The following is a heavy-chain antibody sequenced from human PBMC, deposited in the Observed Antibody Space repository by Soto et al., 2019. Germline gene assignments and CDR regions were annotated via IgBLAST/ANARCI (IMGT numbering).Heavy chain of an antibody. CDR3: ARVRSTSSYYYYGMDV. Sequence: PAASVKVSCKASGYTFTGYYMHWVRQAPGQGLEWMGWINPNSGGTNYAQKFQGRVTMTRDTSISTAYMELSRLRSDDTAVYYCARVRSTSSYYYYGMDVWGQGTTVTVSS. J-gene: IGHJ6*02. D-gene: IGHD2-2*01. V-gene: IGHV1-2*02. CDR2: INPNSGGT. CDR1: GYTFTGYY.